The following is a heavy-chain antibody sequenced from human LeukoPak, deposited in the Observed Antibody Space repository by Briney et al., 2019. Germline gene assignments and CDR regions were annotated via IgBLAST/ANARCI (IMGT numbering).Heavy chain of an antibody. J-gene: IGHJ4*02. CDR3: ARVGYYDYVWGSYRRPYFFDY. D-gene: IGHD3-16*02. CDR2: IYYSGST. CDR1: GGSFSGYY. V-gene: IGHV4-34*01. Sequence: SETLSLTCAVYGGSFSGYYWSWIRQPPGKGLEWIGSIYYSGSTYYNPSLKSRVTISVDTSKNQFSLKLSSVTAADTAVYYCARVGYYDYVWGSYRRPYFFDYWGQGTLVTVSS.